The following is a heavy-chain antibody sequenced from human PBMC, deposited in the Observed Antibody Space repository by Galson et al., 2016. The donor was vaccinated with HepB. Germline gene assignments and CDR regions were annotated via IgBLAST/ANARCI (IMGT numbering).Heavy chain of an antibody. Sequence: TLSLTCTVSGGSINSAGYYWGWIRQPPGEGLEWIGYAYYSGTTYYNPSLKSRLTISLDTSKSQFSLKLTFVTAADTAVYYCAARVSSGPLDSWGQGTLVTVSS. CDR2: AYYSGTT. J-gene: IGHJ4*02. D-gene: IGHD6-19*01. V-gene: IGHV4-31*03. CDR1: GGSINSAGYY. CDR3: AARVSSGPLDS.